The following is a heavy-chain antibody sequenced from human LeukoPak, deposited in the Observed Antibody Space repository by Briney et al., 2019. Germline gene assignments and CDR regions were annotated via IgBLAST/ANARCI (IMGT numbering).Heavy chain of an antibody. V-gene: IGHV3-64D*06. D-gene: IGHD6-19*01. CDR3: VKDGSDSSGALDY. CDR2: ISSNGGST. CDR1: GFTFSSYA. Sequence: QAGGSLRLSCSASGFTFSSYAMHWVRQAPGKGLEYVSAISSNGGSTYYADSVKGRFTISRDNSKNTLYLQMSSLRAEDTAVYYCVKDGSDSSGALDYWGQGTLVTVSS. J-gene: IGHJ4*02.